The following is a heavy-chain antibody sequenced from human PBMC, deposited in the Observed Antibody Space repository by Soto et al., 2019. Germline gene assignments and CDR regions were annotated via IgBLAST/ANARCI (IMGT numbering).Heavy chain of an antibody. J-gene: IGHJ6*02. CDR1: GGTFSSYA. V-gene: IGHV1-69*12. CDR2: IIPIFGTA. CDR3: ASPPSSNRYYYGMDV. Sequence: QVQRVQSGAEVKKPGSSVKVSCKASGGTFSSYAISWVRQAPGQGLEWMGGIIPIFGTANYAQKFQGRATITEDESTRTAYLELSSLRSEETAVYYCASPPSSNRYYYGMDVWGQGTTGTVSS. D-gene: IGHD4-4*01.